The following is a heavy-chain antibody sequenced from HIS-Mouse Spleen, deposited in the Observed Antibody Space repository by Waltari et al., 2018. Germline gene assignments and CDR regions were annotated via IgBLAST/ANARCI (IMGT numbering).Heavy chain of an antibody. D-gene: IGHD6-6*01. CDR1: GGSISSSSYY. CDR2: IYYSGST. J-gene: IGHJ4*02. CDR3: ARDLEAGAAPPDY. Sequence: QLQLQESGPGLVKPSETLSLTCTVSGGSISSSSYYWGWIRQPPGKGLEWIGSIYYSGSTYYNPSLKSRVTISVDTSKNQFSLKLSSVTAADTAVYYCARDLEAGAAPPDYWGQGTLVTVSS. V-gene: IGHV4-39*07.